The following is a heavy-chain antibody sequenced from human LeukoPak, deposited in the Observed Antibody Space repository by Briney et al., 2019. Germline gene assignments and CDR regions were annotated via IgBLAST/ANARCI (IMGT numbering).Heavy chain of an antibody. D-gene: IGHD2-2*01. CDR2: MNPNSGNT. V-gene: IGHV1-8*03. Sequence: ASVKVSCKASGYTFTSYDINWVRQATGQGLEWMGWMNPNSGNTGYAQKFQGRVTITRDTSISTAYMELSSLRSEDTAVYYCVAGGQLLSFDYWGQGTLVTVSS. CDR3: VAGGQLLSFDY. J-gene: IGHJ4*02. CDR1: GYTFTSYD.